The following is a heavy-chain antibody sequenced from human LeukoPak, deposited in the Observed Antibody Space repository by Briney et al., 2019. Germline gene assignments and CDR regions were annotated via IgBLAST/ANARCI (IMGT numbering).Heavy chain of an antibody. CDR1: GGSFSGYY. CDR3: ARSIAVAGPRYFDL. Sequence: SETLSLTCAVYGGSFSGYYWSWIPQPPGKGLEWIGEINHSGSTNYNPSLKSRVTISVDTSKNQFSLKLSSVTAADTAVYYCARSIAVAGPRYFDLWGRGTLATVSS. CDR2: INHSGST. D-gene: IGHD6-19*01. J-gene: IGHJ2*01. V-gene: IGHV4-34*01.